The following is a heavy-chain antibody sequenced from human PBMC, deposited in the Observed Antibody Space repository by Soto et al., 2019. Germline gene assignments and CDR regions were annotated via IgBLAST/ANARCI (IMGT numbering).Heavy chain of an antibody. CDR3: ARLTYYYVSSFYSESGPRYYSDY. Sequence: ASVKVSCKASGGTFSSYAISWVRQAPGQGLEWMGGIIPIFGTANYAQKFQGRVTITADKSTSTAYMELSSLRSEDTAVYYCARLTYYYVSSFYSESGPRYYSDYWGQGTLVTVSS. V-gene: IGHV1-69*06. J-gene: IGHJ4*02. CDR1: GGTFSSYA. CDR2: IIPIFGTA. D-gene: IGHD3-22*01.